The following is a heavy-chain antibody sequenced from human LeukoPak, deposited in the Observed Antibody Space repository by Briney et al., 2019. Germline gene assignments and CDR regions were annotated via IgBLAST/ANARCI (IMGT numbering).Heavy chain of an antibody. D-gene: IGHD4-23*01. Sequence: SETLSLTCTVSGGSISSYYWSWIRQPPGKGLEWIGYIYYSGSTNYNPFLKSRVTISVDTSKNQFSLKLSSVTAADTAVYYCARDLRYLDYGGNPRWYFDLWGRGTLVTVSS. CDR1: GGSISSYY. V-gene: IGHV4-59*01. J-gene: IGHJ2*01. CDR3: ARDLRYLDYGGNPRWYFDL. CDR2: IYYSGST.